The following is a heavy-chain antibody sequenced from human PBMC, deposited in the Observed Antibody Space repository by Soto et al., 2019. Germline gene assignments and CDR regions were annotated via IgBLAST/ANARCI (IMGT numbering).Heavy chain of an antibody. J-gene: IGHJ4*02. V-gene: IGHV3-23*01. Sequence: PGGSLRLSCAASGFTFSSYAMSWVRQAPGRGLEWVSAISGSGGSTYYADSVKGRFTISRDNSKNTLYLQMNSLRAEDTAVYYCAKVEKSTYYDILTGYYNVIDYFDYWGQGTLVTVSS. CDR1: GFTFSSYA. CDR2: ISGSGGST. D-gene: IGHD3-9*01. CDR3: AKVEKSTYYDILTGYYNVIDYFDY.